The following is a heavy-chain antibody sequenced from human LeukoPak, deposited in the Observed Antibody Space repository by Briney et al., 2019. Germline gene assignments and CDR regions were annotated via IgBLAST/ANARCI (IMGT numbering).Heavy chain of an antibody. CDR1: GYSFTSYW. J-gene: IGHJ4*02. V-gene: IGHV5-51*01. CDR2: IYPGDSDT. Sequence: GESLKISCKGSGYSFTSYWVGWVRQMPGKGLEWMGIIYPGDSDTRYSPSFQGQVTISADKSISTAYLQWSSLKAPDTAMYYCARSAGRRYSSSWYETYYFDYWGQGTLVTVSS. D-gene: IGHD6-13*01. CDR3: ARSAGRRYSSSWYETYYFDY.